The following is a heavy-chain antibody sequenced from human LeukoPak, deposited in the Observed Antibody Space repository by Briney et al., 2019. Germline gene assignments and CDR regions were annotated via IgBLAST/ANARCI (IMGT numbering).Heavy chain of an antibody. Sequence: ASVKVSCKASGYSLTTYNMHWVRQAPRQGLEWMAIINPSGGGTKYAQKFQGRVTMTRDSPTNTVYMELSSLRTEDTAVYYCASVYLYGMDVWGQGTTVTVSS. CDR2: INPSGGGT. CDR3: ASVYLYGMDV. J-gene: IGHJ6*02. D-gene: IGHD2-8*01. V-gene: IGHV1-46*01. CDR1: GYSLTTYN.